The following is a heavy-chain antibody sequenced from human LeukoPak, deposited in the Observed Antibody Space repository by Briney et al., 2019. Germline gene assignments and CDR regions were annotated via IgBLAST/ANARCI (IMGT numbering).Heavy chain of an antibody. Sequence: SETLSLTCTVSGGSISSSSDYWGWIRQAPGKGLEWIGSIYYHENTYYNSSLKSRVTISVDTSRDQFSLKLNSVTAADTAVYFCARRAYSAAYWKHFDYWGQGTLVTVSS. D-gene: IGHD1-1*01. J-gene: IGHJ4*02. CDR1: GGSISSSSDY. CDR3: ARRAYSAAYWKHFDY. V-gene: IGHV4-39*01. CDR2: IYYHENT.